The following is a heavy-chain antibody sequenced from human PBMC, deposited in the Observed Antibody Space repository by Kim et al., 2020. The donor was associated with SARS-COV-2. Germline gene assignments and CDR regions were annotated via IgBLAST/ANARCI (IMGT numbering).Heavy chain of an antibody. J-gene: IGHJ4*02. V-gene: IGHV7-4-1*02. CDR2: INTITGSP. Sequence: ASVKVSCKASGYTFIDYAVNWVRQATGQGLEWMGWINTITGSPTYAQGFPGRVIFTWDTSNSTAYLQMSRLTSEYTAVYYCAREKEVKAAAERGQG. CDR1: GYTFIDYA. CDR3: AREKEVKAAAE. D-gene: IGHD2-15*01.